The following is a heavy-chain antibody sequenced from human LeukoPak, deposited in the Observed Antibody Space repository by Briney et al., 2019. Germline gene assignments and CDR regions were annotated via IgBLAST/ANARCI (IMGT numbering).Heavy chain of an antibody. CDR1: GGSISRYY. V-gene: IGHV4-4*07. CDR3: AGGDTGYSSSWYDY. CDR2: IYTSGST. J-gene: IGHJ4*02. D-gene: IGHD6-13*01. Sequence: PSDTLSLPCTVSGGSISRYYWSWVRQPAGEGLECIGRIYTSGSTNYNPSLKSRVTMSVDTSKNQFSLKLSSVTAADTAVYYCAGGDTGYSSSWYDYWGQGTLVTVSS.